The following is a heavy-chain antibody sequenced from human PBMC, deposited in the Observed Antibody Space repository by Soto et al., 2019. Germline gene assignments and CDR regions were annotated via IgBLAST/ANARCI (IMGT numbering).Heavy chain of an antibody. J-gene: IGHJ4*02. CDR2: ISWNSGSI. D-gene: IGHD3-3*01. Sequence: GGSLRLSCAASGFTFEDYAMHWVRQAPGKGLEWVSGISWNSGSIGYADSVKGRFTISRDNAKNSLYLQMNSLRAEDMALYYCAKGGSMYYDFWSGYYQVPDYWGQGTLVTVSS. CDR3: AKGGSMYYDFWSGYYQVPDY. CDR1: GFTFEDYA. V-gene: IGHV3-9*03.